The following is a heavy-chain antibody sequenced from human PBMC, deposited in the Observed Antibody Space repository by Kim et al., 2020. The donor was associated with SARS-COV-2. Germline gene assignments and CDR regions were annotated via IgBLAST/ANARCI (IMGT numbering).Heavy chain of an antibody. J-gene: IGHJ6*02. CDR2: IIPIFGTA. CDR3: ARDEGYCSGGSCHDYYYGMDV. D-gene: IGHD2-15*01. CDR1: GGTFSSYA. Sequence: SVKVSCKASGGTFSSYAISWVRQAPGQGLEWMGGIIPIFGTANYAQKFQGRFTITADESTSTAYMELSSLRSEDTAVYYCARDEGYCSGGSCHDYYYGMDVWGQGTTVTVSS. V-gene: IGHV1-69*13.